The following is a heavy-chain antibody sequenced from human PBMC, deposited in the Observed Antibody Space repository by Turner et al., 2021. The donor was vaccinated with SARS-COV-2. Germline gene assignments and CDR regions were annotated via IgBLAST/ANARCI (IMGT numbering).Heavy chain of an antibody. V-gene: IGHV3-53*01. Sequence: EVQLVESGGGLIQPGGSLRLSCAASGFTVRNNYMSWVRQALGKGLEWVSVIYSGGSTYYADSVKGRFTISRDNSKNTLYLQMNSLRAEDTAVYYCARDGGGSGSYCYFDYWGQGTLVTVSS. CDR1: GFTVRNNY. CDR2: IYSGGST. CDR3: ARDGGGSGSYCYFDY. J-gene: IGHJ4*02. D-gene: IGHD3-10*01.